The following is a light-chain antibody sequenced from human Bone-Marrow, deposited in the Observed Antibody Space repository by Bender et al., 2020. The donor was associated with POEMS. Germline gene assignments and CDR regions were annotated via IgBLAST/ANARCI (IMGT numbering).Light chain of an antibody. Sequence: QSMLTQPPSVSGAPGQRVTISCTGNNANIGAGSDVNWYQQLPGTAPRLLIYGYNNRPSGVPDRFSGSKSGTSASLAITGLQAEDEGDYYCQSYDNSLGGWVFGGGTKLTVL. J-gene: IGLJ3*02. CDR2: GYN. CDR3: QSYDNSLGGWV. CDR1: NANIGAGSD. V-gene: IGLV1-40*01.